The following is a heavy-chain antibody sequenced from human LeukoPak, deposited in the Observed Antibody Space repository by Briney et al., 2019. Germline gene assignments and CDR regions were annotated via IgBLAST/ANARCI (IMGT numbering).Heavy chain of an antibody. Sequence: SETLSLTCTVSGGSISSSNYYWGWIRQPPGKGLEWIGEINHSGSTNYNPSLKSRVTISVDTSKNQFSLKLSSVTAADTAVYYCARGDYYDSSGYPRFLDYWGQGTLVTVSS. D-gene: IGHD3-22*01. CDR3: ARGDYYDSSGYPRFLDY. J-gene: IGHJ4*02. V-gene: IGHV4-39*07. CDR2: INHSGST. CDR1: GGSISSSNYY.